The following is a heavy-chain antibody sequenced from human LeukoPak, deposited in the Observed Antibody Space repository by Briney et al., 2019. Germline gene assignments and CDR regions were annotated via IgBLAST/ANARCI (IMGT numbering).Heavy chain of an antibody. CDR3: ARTSGYDFWSGYYRSDY. V-gene: IGHV4-30-4*08. CDR2: IYYSGST. CDR1: GGSISSGGYY. Sequence: SETLSLTCTVSGGSISSGGYYWSWIRQPPGKGLEWIGYIYYSGSTYYNPSLKSRVTISVDTSKNQFSLKLSSVTAADTAVYYCARTSGYDFWSGYYRSDYWGQGTLVTVSS. D-gene: IGHD3-3*01. J-gene: IGHJ4*02.